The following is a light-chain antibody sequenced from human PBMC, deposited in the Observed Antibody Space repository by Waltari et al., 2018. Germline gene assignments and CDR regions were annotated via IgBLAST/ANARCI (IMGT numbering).Light chain of an antibody. CDR3: STWDDNLKGV. CDR1: RSTIGSHS. J-gene: IGLJ2*01. Sequence: QSVLTQPPSASGTPGQRIIIPCSGSRSTIGSHSVNWYQQLPGTAPKLLIYINNQRPSGVPDRFSGSVSATSASLAISGLQFEDEADYYCSTWDDNLKGVFGGGTKLTVL. V-gene: IGLV1-44*01. CDR2: INN.